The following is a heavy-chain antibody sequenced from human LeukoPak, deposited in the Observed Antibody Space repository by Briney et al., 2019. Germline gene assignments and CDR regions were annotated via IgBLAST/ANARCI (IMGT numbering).Heavy chain of an antibody. J-gene: IGHJ4*02. Sequence: GGSLRLSCAASGFTFSPYRMHWVRQAPGKGLVWVSHINPDGTTTSYADSVKGRFTISRDNAQNTLYLQMNSLRAEDTAVYYCARGTALQDYWGQGTLVTVSS. V-gene: IGHV3-74*01. CDR3: ARGTALQDY. CDR1: GFTFSPYR. D-gene: IGHD2-2*02. CDR2: INPDGTTT.